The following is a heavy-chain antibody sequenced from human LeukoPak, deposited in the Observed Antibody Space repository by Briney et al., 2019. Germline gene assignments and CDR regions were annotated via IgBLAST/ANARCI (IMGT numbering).Heavy chain of an antibody. CDR1: GFTFSRKT. D-gene: IGHD3-22*01. V-gene: IGHV3-48*01. J-gene: IGHJ4*02. CDR2: ISSDSGTI. CDR3: ARANLDYYDSSGNGGDY. Sequence: GGSLRLSCAASGFTFSRKTMNWVRQAPGKGLEWVSYISSDSGTIYYADSVRGRFTISRDNAKNSLYLQMNSLRAEDTAVYYCARANLDYYDSSGNGGDYWGQGTLVTVSS.